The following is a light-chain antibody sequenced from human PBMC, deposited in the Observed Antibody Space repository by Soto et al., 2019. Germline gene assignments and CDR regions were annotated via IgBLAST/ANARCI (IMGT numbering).Light chain of an antibody. J-gene: IGKJ4*01. CDR2: GVS. V-gene: IGKV3-20*01. CDR1: QTVSSSC. Sequence: EIVLTQSPGTLSLSPGESATLFCRASQTVSSSCLAWYQQKPGQAPTLLIFGVSIKATGIPYRFSGSASGTDFTITISSLQPEDFAVYHCQHYDNSAALTFGGGTNVEIK. CDR3: QHYDNSAALT.